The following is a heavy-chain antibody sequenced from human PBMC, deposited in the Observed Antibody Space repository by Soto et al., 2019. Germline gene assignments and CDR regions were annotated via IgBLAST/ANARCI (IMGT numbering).Heavy chain of an antibody. V-gene: IGHV4-61*08. CDR3: ARDKGDSSSWYDY. CDR1: GGSISSGDYY. CDR2: IYSSGST. D-gene: IGHD6-13*01. J-gene: IGHJ4*02. Sequence: SETLSLTCTVSGGSISSGDYYWNWIRQPPGKGLEWIGYIYSSGSTNYNPSLKSRVTISVDTSKNQFSLKLSSVTAADTAVYYCARDKGDSSSWYDYWGQGTLVTVSS.